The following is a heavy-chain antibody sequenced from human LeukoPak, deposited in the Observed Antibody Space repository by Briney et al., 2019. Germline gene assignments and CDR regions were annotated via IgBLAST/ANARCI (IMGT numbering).Heavy chain of an antibody. CDR3: ARGYCSGGSCVNWFDS. J-gene: IGHJ5*01. CDR2: IIPIFGTA. D-gene: IGHD2-15*01. CDR1: GGTFSSYA. Sequence: SVKVSCKASGGTFSSYAINWVRQAPGQGLEWMGGIIPIFGTANYAQKFQGRVTITTDESTSTAYMELSSLRSEDTAVYHCARGYCSGGSCVNWFDSWGQGTLVTVSS. V-gene: IGHV1-69*05.